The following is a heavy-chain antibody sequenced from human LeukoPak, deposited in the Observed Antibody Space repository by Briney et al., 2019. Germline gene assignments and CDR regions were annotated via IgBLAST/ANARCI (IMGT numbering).Heavy chain of an antibody. V-gene: IGHV1-69*13. J-gene: IGHJ6*03. Sequence: GASVKVSCKASGGTFSSYAISWVGQAPGQGLEWMGGIIPIFGTANYAQKFQGRVTITADESTSTAYMELSSLRSEDTAVYYCATPTPSMVRGVINLDYYYYYMDVWGKGTTVTVSS. CDR2: IIPIFGTA. D-gene: IGHD3-10*01. CDR1: GGTFSSYA. CDR3: ATPTPSMVRGVINLDYYYYYMDV.